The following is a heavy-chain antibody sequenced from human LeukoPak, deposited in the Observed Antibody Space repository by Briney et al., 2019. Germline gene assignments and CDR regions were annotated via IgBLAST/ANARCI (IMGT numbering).Heavy chain of an antibody. D-gene: IGHD5-18*01. J-gene: IGHJ4*02. CDR1: GGSFSSNNYY. V-gene: IGHV4-39*07. Sequence: SETLSLTCTVSGGSFSSNNYYWGWIRQPPGKGLEWIGSIYYSGSTYYNPSLKSRLTISVDTSKNQFSLKLSSVTAADTAVYYCARLPVQLWYRIDYWGQGTLVTVSS. CDR3: ARLPVQLWYRIDY. CDR2: IYYSGST.